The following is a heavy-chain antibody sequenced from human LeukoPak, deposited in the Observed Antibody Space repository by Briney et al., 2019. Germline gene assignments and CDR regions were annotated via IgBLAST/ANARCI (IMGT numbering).Heavy chain of an antibody. CDR3: ARGSVLRHFNY. Sequence: SETLSLTWTVSGGSISSSSYYWGWIRQPPGKGLEWIGSIYYSGSTYYNPSLKSRVTISVDTSKNQFSLKLSSVTAADTAVYYCARGSVLRHFNYWGPGTLVTVSS. CDR1: GGSISSSSYY. V-gene: IGHV4-39*01. CDR2: IYYSGST. D-gene: IGHD3-3*01. J-gene: IGHJ4*02.